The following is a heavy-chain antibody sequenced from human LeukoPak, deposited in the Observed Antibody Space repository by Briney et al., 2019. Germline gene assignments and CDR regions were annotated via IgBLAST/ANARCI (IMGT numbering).Heavy chain of an antibody. Sequence: GGSLRLSCAVSRFAFSNYGMSWVRQAPGKGLEWVSAISGSGGSTYYADSVKGRFTISRDNSKNTLYLQMNSLRAEDTAVYYCARDLDYWGQGTLVTVSS. CDR3: ARDLDY. CDR2: ISGSGGST. CDR1: RFAFSNYG. V-gene: IGHV3-23*01. J-gene: IGHJ4*02.